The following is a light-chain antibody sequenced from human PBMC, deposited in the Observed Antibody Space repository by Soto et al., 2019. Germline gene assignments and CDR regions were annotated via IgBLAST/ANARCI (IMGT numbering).Light chain of an antibody. V-gene: IGKV1-8*01. Sequence: AIRMTQSPSSFSASTGDRVTITCRASQGIRNDLGWYQQKPGKAPKRLIYAASSLQSGVPSRFSGSGSGTEFTLTISSLQPDDSATYYCQHYSLYSPWTFGQGTKVDI. CDR2: AAS. J-gene: IGKJ1*01. CDR1: QGIRND. CDR3: QHYSLYSPWT.